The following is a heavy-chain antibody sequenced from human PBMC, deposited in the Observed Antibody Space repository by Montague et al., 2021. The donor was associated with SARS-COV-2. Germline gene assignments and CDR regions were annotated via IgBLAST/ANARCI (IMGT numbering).Heavy chain of an antibody. V-gene: IGHV2-70*01. CDR2: IDWDDDK. CDR3: SRIYGTTVVTREWDY. CDR1: GFSLSTSGMC. D-gene: IGHD4-23*01. J-gene: IGHJ4*02. Sequence: PALVKPTQTLTLTCTFSGFSLSTSGMCVSWIRQPPGKALEWLTLIDWDDDKYYITSLKTRLTISKDTSKNQVVLTMTNMDPVDTATYYCSRIYGTTVVTREWDYWGQGTLVTVSS.